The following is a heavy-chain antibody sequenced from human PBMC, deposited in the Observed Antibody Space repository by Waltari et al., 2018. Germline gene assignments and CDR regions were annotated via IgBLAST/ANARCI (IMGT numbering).Heavy chain of an antibody. CDR2: IYYSGST. D-gene: IGHD3-10*01. Sequence: QLQLQESGPGLVKPSDTLSLTCTVSGGSISSGSYYWGWIRQPPGKGLEWIGSIYYSGSTYYNPSLKSRVTISVDTSKNQFSLKLSSVTAADTAVYYCARHGYYYGSGSPIDYWGQGTLVTVSS. CDR1: GGSISSGSYY. CDR3: ARHGYYYGSGSPIDY. J-gene: IGHJ4*02. V-gene: IGHV4-39*01.